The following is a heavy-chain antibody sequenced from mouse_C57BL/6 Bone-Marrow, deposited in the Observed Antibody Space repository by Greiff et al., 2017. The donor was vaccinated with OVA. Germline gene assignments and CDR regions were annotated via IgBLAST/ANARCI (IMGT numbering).Heavy chain of an antibody. CDR2: ISNGGGST. V-gene: IGHV5-12*01. CDR1: GFTFSDYY. J-gene: IGHJ1*03. D-gene: IGHD1-1*01. Sequence: EVKLQESGGGLVQPGGSLKLSCAASGFTFSDYYMYWVRQTPEKRLEWVAYISNGGGSTYYPDTVKGRFTISRDNAKNTLYLQMSRLKSEDTAMYYCARLITTVVARYFDVWGTGTTVTVSS. CDR3: ARLITTVVARYFDV.